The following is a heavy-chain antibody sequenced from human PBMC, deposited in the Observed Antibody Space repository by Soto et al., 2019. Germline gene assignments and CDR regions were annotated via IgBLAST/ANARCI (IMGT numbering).Heavy chain of an antibody. Sequence: ASVKVSCKASGYTFTSYAMHWVRQAPGQRLEWMGWINAGNGNTKYSQKFQGRVTITRDTSASTAYMELSSLRSEDTAVYYCARVVGDRATYFDYWGQGILVTVSS. CDR1: GYTFTSYA. CDR3: ARVVGDRATYFDY. CDR2: INAGNGNT. J-gene: IGHJ4*02. V-gene: IGHV1-3*01. D-gene: IGHD2-21*01.